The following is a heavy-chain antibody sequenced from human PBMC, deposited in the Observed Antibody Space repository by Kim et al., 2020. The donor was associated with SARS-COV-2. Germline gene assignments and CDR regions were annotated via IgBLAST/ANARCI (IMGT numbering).Heavy chain of an antibody. J-gene: IGHJ3*02. V-gene: IGHV3-48*02. D-gene: IGHD2-2*01. CDR2: ISSSSSTI. Sequence: GGSLRLSCAASGFTFSSYSMNWVRQAPGKGLEWVSYISSSSSTIYYADSVKGRFTISRDNAKNSLYLQMNSLRDEDTAVYYCARDPRYCSSTSCIDIWGQGTMVTVSS. CDR3: ARDPRYCSSTSCIDI. CDR1: GFTFSSYS.